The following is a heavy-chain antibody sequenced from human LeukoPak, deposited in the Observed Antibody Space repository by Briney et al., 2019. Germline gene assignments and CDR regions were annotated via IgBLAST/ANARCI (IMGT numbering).Heavy chain of an antibody. D-gene: IGHD3-10*01. CDR3: ATDINGYYGSGSYSP. CDR2: FDPEDGET. V-gene: IGHV1-24*01. CDR1: GYTLTELS. Sequence: ASVKVSCKVSGYTLTELSMHWVRQAPGKGLEWMGGFDPEDGETIYAQKFQGRVTMTEDTSTDTAYMELSSLRSEDTAVYYCATDINGYYGSGSYSPWCQGTLVTVSS. J-gene: IGHJ5*02.